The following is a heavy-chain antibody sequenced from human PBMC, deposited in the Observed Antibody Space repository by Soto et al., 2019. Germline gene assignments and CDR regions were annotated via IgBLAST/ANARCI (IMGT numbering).Heavy chain of an antibody. CDR2: IKQDGSEK. CDR1: GFTFSSYW. Sequence: GGSLRLSCAASGFTFSSYWMSWVRQAPGKGLEWVANIKQDGSEKYYVDSVKGRFTISRDNAKNSLYLQMNGLRAEDTAVYYCAREEVGATPRSDYWGQGTLVTVSS. D-gene: IGHD1-26*01. V-gene: IGHV3-7*03. CDR3: AREEVGATPRSDY. J-gene: IGHJ4*02.